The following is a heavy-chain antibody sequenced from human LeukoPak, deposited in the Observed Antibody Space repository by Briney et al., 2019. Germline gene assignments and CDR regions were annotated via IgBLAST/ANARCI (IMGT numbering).Heavy chain of an antibody. CDR1: GGSISSSSYY. CDR3: ARPGDYYDLRGGGYFDY. J-gene: IGHJ4*02. CDR2: IYYSGST. Sequence: SETLSLTCTVSGGSISSSSYYWGWIRQPPGKGLEWIGSIYYSGSTYYNPSLKSRVTISVDTSKNQFSLKLSSVTAADTAVYYCARPGDYYDLRGGGYFDYWGQGTLVTVSS. D-gene: IGHD3-22*01. V-gene: IGHV4-39*01.